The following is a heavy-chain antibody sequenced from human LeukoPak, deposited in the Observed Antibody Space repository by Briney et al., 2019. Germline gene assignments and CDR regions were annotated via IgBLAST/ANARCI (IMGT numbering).Heavy chain of an antibody. Sequence: ASVKVSCKASGYTFTGYYMHWVRQAPGQGLEWMGWTNPNSGGTNYAQKFQGRVTMTRDTSISTAYMELSRLRSDDTAVYYCARTYYDFWSGYPQYFDYWGQGTLVTVSS. CDR1: GYTFTGYY. D-gene: IGHD3-3*01. V-gene: IGHV1-2*02. CDR3: ARTYYDFWSGYPQYFDY. J-gene: IGHJ4*02. CDR2: TNPNSGGT.